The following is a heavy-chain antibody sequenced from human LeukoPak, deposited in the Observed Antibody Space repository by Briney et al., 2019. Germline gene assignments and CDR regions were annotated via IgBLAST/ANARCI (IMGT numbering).Heavy chain of an antibody. J-gene: IGHJ5*02. CDR3: ARAYSSSWYWNWFDP. Sequence: SETLSLTCTVSGYSISSGYYWGWIRQAPGKGLEWIGSIYNSGSTYYNPSLKSRVTISVDMSKNQFSLKMSFVTAADTAVYYCARAYSSSWYWNWFDPWGQGTLVTVPS. CDR2: IYNSGST. V-gene: IGHV4-38-2*02. D-gene: IGHD6-13*01. CDR1: GYSISSGYY.